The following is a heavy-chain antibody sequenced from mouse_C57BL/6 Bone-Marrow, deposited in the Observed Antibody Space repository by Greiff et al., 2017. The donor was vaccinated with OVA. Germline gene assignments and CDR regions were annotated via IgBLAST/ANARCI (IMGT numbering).Heavy chain of an antibody. CDR3: ARDDGFLAWFAY. CDR2: INPNNGGT. J-gene: IGHJ3*01. D-gene: IGHD2-3*01. Sequence: EVQLQQSGPELVKPGASVKIPCKASGYTFTDYNMDWVKQSHGKSLEWIGDINPNNGGTIYNQKFKGQATLTVDKSSITAYMELRSLTSEDTAVYYCARDDGFLAWFAYWGQGTLVTVSA. V-gene: IGHV1-18*01. CDR1: GYTFTDYN.